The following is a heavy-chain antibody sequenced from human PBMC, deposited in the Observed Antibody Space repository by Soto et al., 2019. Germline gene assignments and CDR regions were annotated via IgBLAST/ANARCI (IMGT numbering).Heavy chain of an antibody. CDR3: ARLGHPGH. CDR1: GGSLRNSV. V-gene: IGHV1-69*01. Sequence: QVQLVQSGAEVKKPGSSVKVSCTASGGSLRNSVISWVRQAPAQRLEWMGGVIPILGTANYAQKFQGRVTMTADAATSTAYMDLSSLSPDATAVYYCARLGHPGHWGPGTLVIVSS. J-gene: IGHJ4*02. CDR2: VIPILGTA.